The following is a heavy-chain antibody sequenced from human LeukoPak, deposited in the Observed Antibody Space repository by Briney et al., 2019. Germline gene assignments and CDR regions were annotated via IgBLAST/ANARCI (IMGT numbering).Heavy chain of an antibody. Sequence: SETLSLTCTVSGGSIGSYYWSWIRQPPGKRLEWIGYIYYSGSTNYNPSLKSRVSISVDTSKHQFSLKLSSVTAADTAVYYCARGTPSTTSYNWFDPWGQGTLVTVSS. CDR3: ARGTPSTTSYNWFDP. D-gene: IGHD2-2*01. CDR1: GGSIGSYY. J-gene: IGHJ5*02. CDR2: IYYSGST. V-gene: IGHV4-59*01.